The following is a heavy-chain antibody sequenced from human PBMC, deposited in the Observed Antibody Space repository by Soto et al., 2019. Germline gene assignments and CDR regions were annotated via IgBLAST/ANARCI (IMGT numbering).Heavy chain of an antibody. D-gene: IGHD5-18*01. Sequence: EVQLLESGGGLVQPGGSLRLSCAAPGFTFSNYAMSWVRQAPGKGLEWVSGIIGSGSTTYYTDSVKGRLAISRDNSKTTLYLQMNGLRAEDTAVYYCAKTGPDMGNFDFWGQGTLVTVSS. CDR2: IIGSGSTT. CDR1: GFTFSNYA. V-gene: IGHV3-23*01. CDR3: AKTGPDMGNFDF. J-gene: IGHJ4*02.